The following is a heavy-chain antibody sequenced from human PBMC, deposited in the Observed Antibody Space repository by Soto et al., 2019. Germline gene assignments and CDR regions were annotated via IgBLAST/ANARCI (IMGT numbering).Heavy chain of an antibody. CDR3: AKPHRYYYGSGSSGGYFDY. J-gene: IGHJ4*02. CDR1: GFTFDDYA. V-gene: IGHV3-9*01. Sequence: EVQLVESGGGLVQPGRSLRLSCAAPGFTFDDYAMHWVRQAPGKGLEWVSGISWNSGSIGYADSVKGRFTISRDNAKNSLYLQMNSLRAEDTALYYCAKPHRYYYGSGSSGGYFDYWGQGTLVTVSS. D-gene: IGHD3-10*01. CDR2: ISWNSGSI.